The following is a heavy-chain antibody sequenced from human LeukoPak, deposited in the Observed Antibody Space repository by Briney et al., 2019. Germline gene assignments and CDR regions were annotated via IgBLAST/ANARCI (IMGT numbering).Heavy chain of an antibody. J-gene: IGHJ4*02. D-gene: IGHD3-3*01. CDR3: ARSHPGSYYDFWSGYKS. CDR2: ISSSSSTI. Sequence: GGSLRLSCAASGFTFSSYSMNWVRQAPGKGLEWVSYISSSSSTIYYADSVKGRFTISRDNAKNSLYLQMNSLRAEDTAVYYCARSHPGSYYDFWSGYKSWGQGTLVTVSS. V-gene: IGHV3-48*01. CDR1: GFTFSSYS.